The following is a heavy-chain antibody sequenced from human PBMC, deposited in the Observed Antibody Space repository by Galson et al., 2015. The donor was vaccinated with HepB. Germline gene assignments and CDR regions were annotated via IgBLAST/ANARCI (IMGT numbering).Heavy chain of an antibody. CDR2: IIPKFPTP. Sequence: SCKASGGTFSSYAMSWVRQAPGQGLEWMGGIIPKFPTPNYAQTFQGRVTITADDSTSTVYMELSSLRSEDTAVYYCARRLPHWYFDLWGRGTLVTVSS. V-gene: IGHV1-69*01. D-gene: IGHD4-11*01. CDR3: ARRLPHWYFDL. J-gene: IGHJ2*01. CDR1: GGTFSSYA.